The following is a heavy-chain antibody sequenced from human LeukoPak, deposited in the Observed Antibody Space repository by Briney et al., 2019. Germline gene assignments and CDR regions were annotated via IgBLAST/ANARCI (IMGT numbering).Heavy chain of an antibody. CDR2: IKSDGSTT. CDR3: VKYSSGIS. V-gene: IGHV3-74*01. D-gene: IGHD6-19*01. J-gene: IGHJ4*02. CDR1: GFTFSSYA. Sequence: GRSLRLSCAASGFTFSSYAMHWVRQAPGKGLVWVSRIKSDGSTTDYADSVKGRFTISRDNAKNMLYLQMDSLRVEDTAVYYCVKYSSGISWGQGTLVTVSS.